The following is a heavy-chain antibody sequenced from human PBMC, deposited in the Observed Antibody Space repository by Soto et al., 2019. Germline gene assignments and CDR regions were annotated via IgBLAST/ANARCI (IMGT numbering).Heavy chain of an antibody. Sequence: QVQLQQWGAGLLKPSETLSLTCAVYGGSFSGYYWSWIRQPPGKGLVWFGEINHSGSTNYNPSLKSRVTISVDTSKNQSSLQLSSVTAADTAVYYCARGPRYCSGGSCYLYYYYGMDVWGQGTTVTVSS. CDR1: GGSFSGYY. CDR3: ARGPRYCSGGSCYLYYYYGMDV. CDR2: INHSGST. D-gene: IGHD2-15*01. J-gene: IGHJ6*02. V-gene: IGHV4-34*01.